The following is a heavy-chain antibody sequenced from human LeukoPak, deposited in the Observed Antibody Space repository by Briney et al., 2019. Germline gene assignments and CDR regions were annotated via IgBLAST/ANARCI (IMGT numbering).Heavy chain of an antibody. J-gene: IGHJ4*02. CDR1: GLTFSNYG. CDR3: AKGSRTTYDSSWLYYFDS. Sequence: GGSLRLSCAASGLTFSNYGMAWVRQAPGKGLEWVSAISGSGESTYNADSVKGRFTISRDNSKNTLYLQMNRLRAEDTAVYYCAKGSRTTYDSSWLYYFDSWGQGTLVTVPS. V-gene: IGHV3-23*01. D-gene: IGHD6-13*01. CDR2: ISGSGEST.